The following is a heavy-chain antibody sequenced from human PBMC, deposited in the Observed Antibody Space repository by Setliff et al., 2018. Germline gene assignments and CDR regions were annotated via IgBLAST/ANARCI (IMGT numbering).Heavy chain of an antibody. CDR1: GYTSSSYA. J-gene: IGHJ2*01. V-gene: IGHV3-23*01. CDR2: ISASGDTT. Sequence: PGGSLRLSCAASGYTSSSYAMTWVRQAPGKGLEWVSIISASGDTTYYADSVRGRFTISRDNSKNTLYLQMNSLRAEDTAVYYCARVAGRGRYWYFDLWGRGTLVTVSS. CDR3: ARVAGRGRYWYFDL.